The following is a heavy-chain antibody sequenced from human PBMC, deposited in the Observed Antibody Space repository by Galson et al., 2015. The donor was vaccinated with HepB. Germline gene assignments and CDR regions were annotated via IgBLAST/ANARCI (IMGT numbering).Heavy chain of an antibody. CDR1: GFTFSSYG. CDR2: IRYDGSNK. V-gene: IGHV3-30*02. CDR3: AKDWHMVRGVASDY. J-gene: IGHJ4*02. D-gene: IGHD3-10*01. Sequence: SLRLSCAASGFTFSSYGMHWVRQAPGKGLEWVAFIRYDGSNKYYADSVKGRFTISRDNSKNTLYLQMNSLRAEDTAVYYCAKDWHMVRGVASDYWGQGTLVTVSS.